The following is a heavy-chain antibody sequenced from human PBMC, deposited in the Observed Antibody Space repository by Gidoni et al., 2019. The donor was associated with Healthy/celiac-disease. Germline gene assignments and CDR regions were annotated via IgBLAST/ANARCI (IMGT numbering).Heavy chain of an antibody. CDR2: IWYDGSNK. J-gene: IGHJ4*02. CDR3: AREFWSGSEIDY. V-gene: IGHV3-33*01. D-gene: IGHD3-3*01. CDR1: GFTFSSYG. Sequence: QVQLVESGGGVVQPGRSLRLSCAASGFTFSSYGMHWVRQAPGKGLEWVAVIWYDGSNKYYADSVKGRFTISRDNSKNTLYLQMNSLRAEDTAVYYCAREFWSGSEIDYWGQGTLVTVSS.